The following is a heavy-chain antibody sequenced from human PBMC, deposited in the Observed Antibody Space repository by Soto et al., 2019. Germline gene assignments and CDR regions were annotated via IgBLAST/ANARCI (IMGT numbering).Heavy chain of an antibody. CDR1: GAFISMGAFY. CDR2: LSHSGRT. V-gene: IGHV4-39*01. J-gene: IGHJ4*02. Sequence: SETLSLTFSVSGAFISMGAFYLGWFRQPPGKGLEWIGSLSHSGRTFYNASLRSRVEISVETLQFSLRLNSVSAADTAIYYCGRGDFPAVVDYWVRGSLVTVSS. D-gene: IGHD6-6*01. CDR3: GRGDFPAVVDY.